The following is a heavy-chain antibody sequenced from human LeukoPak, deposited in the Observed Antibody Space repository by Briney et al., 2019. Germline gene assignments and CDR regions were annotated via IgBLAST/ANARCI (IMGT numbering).Heavy chain of an antibody. D-gene: IGHD3-22*01. CDR2: INPNTGNP. CDR3: ARLYYYDTEAYAFDI. V-gene: IGHV7-4-1*02. J-gene: IGHJ3*02. Sequence: ASVKVSCKASGYTFTSYAMNWVRQAPGQGLEWMGWINPNTGNPTYAQGFTGRFVFSLDTSVSTAYLQISSLKAEDTAVYYCARLYYYDTEAYAFDIWGQGTMVTVSS. CDR1: GYTFTSYA.